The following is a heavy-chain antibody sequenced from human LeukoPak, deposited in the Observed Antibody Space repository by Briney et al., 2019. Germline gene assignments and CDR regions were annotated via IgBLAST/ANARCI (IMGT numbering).Heavy chain of an antibody. V-gene: IGHV1-2*06. CDR2: INPNSGGT. CDR3: ARGMDYDFWSGYSSYYYYGMDV. J-gene: IGHJ6*02. CDR1: GYTFTSYY. D-gene: IGHD3-3*01. Sequence: ASVKVSCKASGYTFTSYYMHWVRQAPGQGLEWMGRINPNSGGTNYAQKFQGRVTMTRDTSISTAYMELSRLRSDDTAVYYCARGMDYDFWSGYSSYYYYGMDVWGQGTTVTVSS.